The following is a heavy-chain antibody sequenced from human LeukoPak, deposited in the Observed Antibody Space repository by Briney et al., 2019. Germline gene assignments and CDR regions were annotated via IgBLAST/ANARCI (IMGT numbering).Heavy chain of an antibody. CDR3: ARGRGDSSSWYFDY. V-gene: IGHV3-7*01. CDR2: VKEDGSEK. Sequence: PGGSLRLSCAASGFTYRKFWMTGLRQAPGKGLEGVANVKEDGSEKYCVDSVKGRCTISRDNAKNSLYLQMNSLRVEDTAVYYCARGRGDSSSWYFDYWGQGTLVTVSS. D-gene: IGHD6-13*01. J-gene: IGHJ4*02. CDR1: GFTYRKFW.